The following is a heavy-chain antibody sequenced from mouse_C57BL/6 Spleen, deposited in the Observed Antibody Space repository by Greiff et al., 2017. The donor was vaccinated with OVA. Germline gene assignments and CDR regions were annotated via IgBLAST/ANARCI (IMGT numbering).Heavy chain of an antibody. J-gene: IGHJ3*01. CDR1: GYTFTDYE. Sequence: QVQLQQSGAELVRPGASVTLSCKASGYTFTDYEMHWVKQTPVHGLEWIGAIDPETGGTAYNQKFKGKAIMTADKSSSTAYMELRSLTSEDSAVYYCTRGRGSSPAWFAYWGQGTLVTVSA. V-gene: IGHV1-15*01. CDR3: TRGRGSSPAWFAY. CDR2: IDPETGGT. D-gene: IGHD1-1*01.